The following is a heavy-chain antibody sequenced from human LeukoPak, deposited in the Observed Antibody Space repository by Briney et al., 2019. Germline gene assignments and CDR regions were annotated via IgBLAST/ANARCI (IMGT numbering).Heavy chain of an antibody. CDR2: ISSSGSTI. CDR3: ARERVWFGEFPIDY. Sequence: PGGSLRLSCAASGFTFSSYGMHWVRQAPGKGLEWVSYISSSGSTIYYADSVKGRFNISRDNAKNSLYLQMNSLRAEDTAVYYCARERVWFGEFPIDYWGQGTLVTVSS. CDR1: GFTFSSYG. V-gene: IGHV3-48*04. J-gene: IGHJ4*02. D-gene: IGHD3-10*01.